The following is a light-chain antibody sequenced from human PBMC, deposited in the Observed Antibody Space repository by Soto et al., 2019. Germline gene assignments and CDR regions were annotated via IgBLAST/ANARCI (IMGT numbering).Light chain of an antibody. J-gene: IGKJ5*01. CDR3: QQYNIWPPIT. V-gene: IGKV3-15*01. CDR2: GAY. Sequence: EIVMTQSPATLSVSPGERATLSCRASRSVSSNVAWYQQKPGQAPRLLIYGAYTRAAGVPARFSGSGSGTEFTLTITSLQSEDIALYYCQQYNIWPPITFGQGTRLEIK. CDR1: RSVSSN.